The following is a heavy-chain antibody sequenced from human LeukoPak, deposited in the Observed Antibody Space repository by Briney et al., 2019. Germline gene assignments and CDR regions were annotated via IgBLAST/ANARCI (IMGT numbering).Heavy chain of an antibody. Sequence: SVKVSCKASGGTFSSYAISWVRQAPGQGLEWMGRIIPILGIANYAQKFQGRVTITADKSTSTAYMELSSLRSEDTAVYYCARGGSSGYIHLDYWGQGTLVTVSS. CDR1: GGTFSSYA. D-gene: IGHD3-22*01. J-gene: IGHJ4*02. CDR3: ARGGSSGYIHLDY. CDR2: IIPILGIA. V-gene: IGHV1-69*04.